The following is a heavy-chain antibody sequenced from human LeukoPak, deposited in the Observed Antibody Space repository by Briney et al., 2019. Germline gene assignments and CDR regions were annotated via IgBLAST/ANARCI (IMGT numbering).Heavy chain of an antibody. J-gene: IGHJ4*02. V-gene: IGHV3-23*01. CDR3: AKDHGYGDPLRDY. D-gene: IGHD4-17*01. CDR1: GFTFSTHV. CDR2: ISDSGDST. Sequence: TGGSLRLSCAASGFTFSTHVMSWVRQAPGKGLEWVSGISDSGDSTYYADSVKGRFTISRDNSKNTLYLQLTSLRAEDTAVYYCAKDHGYGDPLRDYWGQGTLVTVSS.